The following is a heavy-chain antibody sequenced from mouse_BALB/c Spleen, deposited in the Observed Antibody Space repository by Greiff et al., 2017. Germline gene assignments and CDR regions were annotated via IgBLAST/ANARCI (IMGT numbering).Heavy chain of an antibody. D-gene: IGHD1-1*01. CDR2: ICAGGST. V-gene: IGHV2-9*02. CDR1: GFSFTSYG. CDR3: ARTVVGEFAY. J-gene: IGHJ3*01. Sequence: VQLQESGPGLVTPSQCLSISCTASGFSFTSYGVHWVRQPPGKGLEWLGVICAGGSTNYNSALMSRLSISKEDYKSQVFLKMNRLQTDDTAMYCCARTVVGEFAYWGQGTLVTVSA.